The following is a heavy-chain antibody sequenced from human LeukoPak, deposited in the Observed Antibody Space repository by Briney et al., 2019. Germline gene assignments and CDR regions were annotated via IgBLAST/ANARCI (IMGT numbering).Heavy chain of an antibody. Sequence: PSETLSLTCTVSGGSISNYFWSWIRQPPGKALEWIGYVYYTGSTNYNPSLTTQFTISVDTSKKQFSLSLSSVTAADTAVYYCAREGGPDDYWGQGTLVTVSS. CDR3: AREGGPDDY. D-gene: IGHD3-16*01. V-gene: IGHV4-59*01. J-gene: IGHJ4*02. CDR1: GGSISNYF. CDR2: VYYTGST.